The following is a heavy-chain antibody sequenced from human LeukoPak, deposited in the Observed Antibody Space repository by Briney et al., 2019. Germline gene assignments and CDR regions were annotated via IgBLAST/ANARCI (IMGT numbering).Heavy chain of an antibody. CDR2: ISIDGSST. J-gene: IGHJ3*02. Sequence: WGSLTLSCVASGFIFSSYWRNWVRQAPGKGLVWVSRISIDGSSTINAGSVKGRVTISRDNAQNTLFLQMNSLRAEDTAVYYCARGPEAFDIWGQGTMVTVSP. CDR3: ARGPEAFDI. D-gene: IGHD2-2*01. CDR1: GFIFSSYW. V-gene: IGHV3-74*01.